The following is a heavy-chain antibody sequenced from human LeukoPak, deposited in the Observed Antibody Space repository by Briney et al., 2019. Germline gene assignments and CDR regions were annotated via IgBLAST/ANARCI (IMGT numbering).Heavy chain of an antibody. D-gene: IGHD5-18*01. V-gene: IGHV3-74*01. CDR1: GFTFSSYS. CDR3: ARAQYIYYMDV. Sequence: GESLKISCAASGFTFSSYSMNWVRQAPGKGLVWVSRINSDGSSTSYADSVKGRFTISRDNAKNTLYLQMNSLRAEDTAVYYCARAQYIYYMDVWGKGTTVTVSS. J-gene: IGHJ6*03. CDR2: INSDGSST.